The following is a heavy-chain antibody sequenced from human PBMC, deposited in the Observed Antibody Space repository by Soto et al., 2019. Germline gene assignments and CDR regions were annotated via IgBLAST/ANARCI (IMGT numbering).Heavy chain of an antibody. J-gene: IGHJ5*02. CDR2: IYLDDDK. V-gene: IGHV2-5*02. Sequence: QITLKESGPTLVKPTQTLTLTCTFSGFSLSTSGVGVGWIRQPPGKALEWLALIYLDDDKRYSPSLKSRLPITNYTSKNQVLLTITNMDPVDTATYYCAHRSFMVAFGCYNSFHPWVHRTLVTVSS. D-gene: IGHD2-15*01. CDR1: GFSLSTSGVG. CDR3: AHRSFMVAFGCYNSFHP.